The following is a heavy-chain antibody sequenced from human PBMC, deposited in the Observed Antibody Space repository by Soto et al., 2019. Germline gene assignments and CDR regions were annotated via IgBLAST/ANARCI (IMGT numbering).Heavy chain of an antibody. V-gene: IGHV4-31*03. J-gene: IGHJ2*01. CDR2: IYYSGST. CDR3: ARVRYCISTSCYENWYFDL. CDR1: GGSISSGGYY. Sequence: QVQLQESGPGLVKPSQTLSLTCTVSGGSISSGGYYWSLIRQHPGKGLEWIGYIYYSGSTYYNPSLKSRVTISVDTSKNQFSLKLSSVTAADTAVYYCARVRYCISTSCYENWYFDLWGRGTLVTVSS. D-gene: IGHD2-2*01.